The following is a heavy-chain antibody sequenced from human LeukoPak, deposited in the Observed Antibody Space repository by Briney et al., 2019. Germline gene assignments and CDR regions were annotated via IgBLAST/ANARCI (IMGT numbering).Heavy chain of an antibody. V-gene: IGHV4-38-2*02. CDR2: VYHTGST. D-gene: IGHD6-13*01. CDR3: ARERGRWYSSSWTPIDY. J-gene: IGHJ4*02. Sequence: SETLSLTCTVSGFSFSSAYYWDWIRQPPGKGLEWIGNVYHTGSTYLNPSLKSRVTILVDTSKNQFSLKLSSVTAADTAVYYCARERGRWYSSSWTPIDYWGQGTLVTVSS. CDR1: GFSFSSAYY.